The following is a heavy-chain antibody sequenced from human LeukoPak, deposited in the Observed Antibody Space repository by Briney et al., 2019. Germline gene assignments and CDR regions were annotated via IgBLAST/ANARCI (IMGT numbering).Heavy chain of an antibody. CDR3: ARDHRYAFHT. J-gene: IGHJ5*02. CDR2: VGISSGNT. D-gene: IGHD5-12*01. CDR1: GFTFSDYS. V-gene: IGHV3-48*04. Sequence: GGSLRLSCAASGFTFSDYSMNWVRQAPGKGLEWISYVGISSGNTKYADSVKGRFTISGDSARNSVFLQMNNLRVEDTAFYYCARDHRYAFHTWGQGNLVTVSA.